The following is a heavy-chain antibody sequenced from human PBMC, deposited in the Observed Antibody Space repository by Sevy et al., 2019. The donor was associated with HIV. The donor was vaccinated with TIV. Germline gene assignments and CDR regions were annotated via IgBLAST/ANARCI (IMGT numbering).Heavy chain of an antibody. CDR1: DVSISSGTNY. D-gene: IGHD6-19*01. V-gene: IGHV4-39*01. Sequence: SETLSLTCTVSDVSISSGTNYWGWIRQPPRKGLEWIGSIYYSGTTYYNPSLKSRVTMSADTSMNQFSLKLSSVTVADTAVYYCARQRGGWYEYDASDVWGQGTMVTVSS. J-gene: IGHJ3*01. CDR2: IYYSGTT. CDR3: ARQRGGWYEYDASDV.